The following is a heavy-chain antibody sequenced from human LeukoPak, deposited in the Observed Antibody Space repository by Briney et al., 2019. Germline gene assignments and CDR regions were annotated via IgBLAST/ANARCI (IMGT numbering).Heavy chain of an antibody. CDR2: IYYSGST. V-gene: IGHV4-59*01. CDR1: GGSISSYY. CDR3: ARDRRDFYDILTGYSFNNWFDP. D-gene: IGHD3-9*01. J-gene: IGHJ5*02. Sequence: SETLSLTCTVSGGSISSYYWSWIRQPPGKGLEWIGYIYYSGSTNYNPSLKSRVTISVDTSKNQFSLKLSSVTAAGTAVYYCARDRRDFYDILTGYSFNNWFDPWGQGTLVTVSS.